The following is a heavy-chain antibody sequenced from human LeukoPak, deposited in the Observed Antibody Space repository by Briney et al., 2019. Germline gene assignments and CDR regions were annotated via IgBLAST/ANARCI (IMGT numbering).Heavy chain of an antibody. J-gene: IGHJ4*02. CDR2: ISSSSSYI. D-gene: IGHD1-26*01. Sequence: GGSLRLSCAASGFTFSSYSMNWVRQAPGKGLEWVSSISSSSSYIYYADSVKGRFTISRDNAKNSLYLQMSSLRAEDTAVYYCARGHSGSYLMDYWGQGTLVTVSS. CDR1: GFTFSSYS. CDR3: ARGHSGSYLMDY. V-gene: IGHV3-21*01.